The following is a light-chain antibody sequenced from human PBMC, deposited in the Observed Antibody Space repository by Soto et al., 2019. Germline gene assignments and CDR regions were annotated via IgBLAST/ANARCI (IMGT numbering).Light chain of an antibody. V-gene: IGKV3-15*01. CDR2: GAS. J-gene: IGKJ3*01. Sequence: EIVMTQSPATLSVSPGERATLSCRASQTVSSTLAWYQQKPGQAPRLLIHGASTRAAGIPARFSGSGSGTEFTLTISSRQSEDFAVSYCQQYNDWHPFTVGPGTRVDIK. CDR3: QQYNDWHPFT. CDR1: QTVSST.